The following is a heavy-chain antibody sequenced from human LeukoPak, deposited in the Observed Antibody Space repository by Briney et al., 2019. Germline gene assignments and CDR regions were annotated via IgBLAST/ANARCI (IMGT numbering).Heavy chain of an antibody. CDR3: ARALPTTVTTAFDY. D-gene: IGHD4-17*01. CDR1: GYTFTSYY. V-gene: IGHV1-46*01. Sequence: ASVKVSCKASGYTFTSYYMHWVRQAPGQGLEWMGIINPSGGRTSYAQKFQGRVTMTGDTSTSTVYMELSNLRSEDTAVYYCARALPTTVTTAFDYWGQGTLVTVSS. J-gene: IGHJ4*02. CDR2: INPSGGRT.